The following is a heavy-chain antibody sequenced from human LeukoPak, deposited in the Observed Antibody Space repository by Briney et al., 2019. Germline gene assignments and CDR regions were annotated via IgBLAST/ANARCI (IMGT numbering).Heavy chain of an antibody. Sequence: GGSLRLSCAASGFSVSSNYMSWVRQAPGKGLEWVSVIYSGGSTYYADSVKGRFTISRDNSKNTLYLQMNSLRAEDTAVYYCARTPPRGSSGDDYWGQGTLVTVSS. J-gene: IGHJ4*02. CDR3: ARTPPRGSSGDDY. CDR2: IYSGGST. V-gene: IGHV3-66*01. D-gene: IGHD1-26*01. CDR1: GFSVSSNY.